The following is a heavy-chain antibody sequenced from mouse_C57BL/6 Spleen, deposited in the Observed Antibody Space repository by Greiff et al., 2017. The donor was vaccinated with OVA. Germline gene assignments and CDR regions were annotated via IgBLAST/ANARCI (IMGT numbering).Heavy chain of an antibody. CDR1: GYTFTDYE. CDR2: IDPETGGT. D-gene: IGHD4-1*01. J-gene: IGHJ2*01. CDR3: TGNLGGSY. V-gene: IGHV1-15*01. Sequence: VQRVESGAELVRPGASVTLSCKASGYTFTDYEMHWVKQTPVHGLEWIGAIDPETGGTAYNQKFKGKAILTADKSSSTAYMELRSLTSEDSAVYYCTGNLGGSYWGQGTTLTVSS.